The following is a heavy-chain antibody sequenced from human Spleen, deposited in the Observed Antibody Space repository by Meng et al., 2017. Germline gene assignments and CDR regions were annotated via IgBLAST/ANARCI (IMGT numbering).Heavy chain of an antibody. V-gene: IGHV1-69*05. CDR1: GGIFSNYV. CDR2: INAVFGTT. D-gene: IGHD2-2*01. J-gene: IGHJ4*02. Sequence: SVKVSCKALGGIFSNYVIGWVRQAPGQGLEWMGGINAVFGTTNYAQKFQGRVTITTDESTSTVYMELTRLTSEDTAVYFCARKAGNCVSTTCYSLDFWGQGTLVTVSS. CDR3: ARKAGNCVSTTCYSLDF.